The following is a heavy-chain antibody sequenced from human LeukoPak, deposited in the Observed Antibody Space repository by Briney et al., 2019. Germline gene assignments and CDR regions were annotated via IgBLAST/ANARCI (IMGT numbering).Heavy chain of an antibody. J-gene: IGHJ6*02. CDR3: ARDLGIAHYYYGLDV. D-gene: IGHD2-21*01. CDR1: GGSISSSSYY. CDR2: IYYSGST. V-gene: IGHV4-39*07. Sequence: PSETLSLTCTVSGGSISSSSYYWGWIRQPPGKGLEWIGSIYYSGSTSYTPSLKSRVTISVDTSKNQFSLNLSSVTAADSAVYYCARDLGIAHYYYGLDVWGQGTTVTVSS.